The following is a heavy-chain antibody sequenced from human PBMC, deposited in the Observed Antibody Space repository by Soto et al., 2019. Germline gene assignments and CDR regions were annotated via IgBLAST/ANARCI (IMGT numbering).Heavy chain of an antibody. CDR2: ISGSGGST. V-gene: IGHV3-23*01. Sequence: PGGSLRLSCAASGFTFSSYAMSWVRQAPGKGLEWVSAISGSGGSTYYADSVKGRFTISRDNSKNTLYLQMNSLRAEDTAVYYCAKESGYDFWSGYYPNWFDPWGQGTLVTVSS. CDR3: AKESGYDFWSGYYPNWFDP. D-gene: IGHD3-3*01. CDR1: GFTFSSYA. J-gene: IGHJ5*02.